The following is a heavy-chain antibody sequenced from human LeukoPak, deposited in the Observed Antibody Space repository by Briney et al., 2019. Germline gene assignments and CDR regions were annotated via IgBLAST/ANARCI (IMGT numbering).Heavy chain of an antibody. V-gene: IGHV3-48*03. D-gene: IGHD3-10*01. CDR2: ISSSGRSI. CDR3: ARAVDNYYGSGSYAY. CDR1: GFTFNIYE. J-gene: IGHJ4*02. Sequence: GGSLILSCAASGFTFNIYEMNWVRQAPGKGPEWISYISSSGRSIYYADSVKGRFTISRDNAKNSVYLQMNSLRVEDTAIYYCARAVDNYYGSGSYAYWGQGALVTVSS.